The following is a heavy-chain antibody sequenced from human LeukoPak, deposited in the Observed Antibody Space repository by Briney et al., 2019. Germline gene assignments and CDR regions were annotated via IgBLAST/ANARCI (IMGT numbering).Heavy chain of an antibody. CDR3: ARGLYYYGSGNYVPGFPDY. Sequence: GGSLRLSCAASGFTFSSYSMNWVRQAPGKGLEWVSVIYGGDSTYYADSVKGRFSISRDNSKNTVYLQMNSLRAEDTAVYYCARGLYYYGSGNYVPGFPDYWGQGTLVTVSS. CDR2: IYGGDST. CDR1: GFTFSSYS. V-gene: IGHV3-53*01. J-gene: IGHJ4*02. D-gene: IGHD3-10*01.